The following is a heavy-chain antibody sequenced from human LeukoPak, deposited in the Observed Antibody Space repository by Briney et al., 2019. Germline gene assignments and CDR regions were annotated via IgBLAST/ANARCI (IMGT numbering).Heavy chain of an antibody. D-gene: IGHD5-18*01. CDR1: GFTFSSYG. CDR2: IWYDGSNK. Sequence: GGSLRLSCAASGFTFSSYGMHWVRQAPGKGLEWVAVIWYDGSNKYYADSVKGRFTISRDNSKNTLYLQMNSLRAEDTAVYYCARDRDSYGYGLYYFGYWGQGTLVTVSS. J-gene: IGHJ4*02. CDR3: ARDRDSYGYGLYYFGY. V-gene: IGHV3-33*01.